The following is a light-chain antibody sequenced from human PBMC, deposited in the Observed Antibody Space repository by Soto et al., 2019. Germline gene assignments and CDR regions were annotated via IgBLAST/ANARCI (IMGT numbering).Light chain of an antibody. J-gene: IGLJ3*02. CDR2: DDR. V-gene: IGLV3-21*02. CDR1: NIGSRS. Sequence: SYELTQPPSVSVAPGQMARITCGGDNIGSRSVHWYQQKPGQAPVLVVYDDRDRPSGIPDRFSGSNSGNTATLTISRVEAGDEADFYCQVWISDHLVFGGGTKLTVL. CDR3: QVWISDHLV.